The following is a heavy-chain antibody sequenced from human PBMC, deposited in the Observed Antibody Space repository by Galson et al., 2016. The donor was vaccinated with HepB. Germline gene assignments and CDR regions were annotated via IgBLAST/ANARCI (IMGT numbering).Heavy chain of an antibody. CDR1: GFTLSSSA. V-gene: IGHV3-23*01. Sequence: SLRLSCAASGFTLSSSAMTWVRQAPGRELEWVSAITETGSFAYYADSVRGRFTLSRDASKNTVYLQMNSLRAEDTAVYYCRLPFGSTGWGFYYNMDVWGQGTTVTVSS. J-gene: IGHJ6*02. CDR3: RLPFGSTGWGFYYNMDV. CDR2: ITETGSFA. D-gene: IGHD2-2*01.